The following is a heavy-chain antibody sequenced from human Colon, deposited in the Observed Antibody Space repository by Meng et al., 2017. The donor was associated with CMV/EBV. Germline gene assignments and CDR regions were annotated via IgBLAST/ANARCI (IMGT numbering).Heavy chain of an antibody. D-gene: IGHD2-2*01. Sequence: GESLKISCAVSGLTFGSFTMSWVRQAPGKGLEWVASINSYAYNIGYADSVKGRFTISRDNAKNSLYLQMNSLGAEDTAVYFCARGALGHCSDNSCRTAGDYWGQGTQVTVSS. CDR3: ARGALGHCSDNSCRTAGDY. V-gene: IGHV3-21*01. CDR2: INSYAYNI. CDR1: GLTFGSFT. J-gene: IGHJ4*02.